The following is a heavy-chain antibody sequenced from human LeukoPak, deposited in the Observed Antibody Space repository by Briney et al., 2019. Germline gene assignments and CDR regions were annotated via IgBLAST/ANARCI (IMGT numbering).Heavy chain of an antibody. J-gene: IGHJ4*02. CDR3: ARGRWVVVVAATLSFFDY. V-gene: IGHV4-4*02. CDR1: GGSISSGNW. CDR2: IYHSGST. D-gene: IGHD2-15*01. Sequence: PSETLSLTCAVSGGSISSGNWWSWVRQPPGKGLEWIGEIYHSGSTNYNPSLKSRVTISVDKSKNQFSLKLSSVTAADTAVYYCARGRWVVVVAATLSFFDYWGQGALVTVSS.